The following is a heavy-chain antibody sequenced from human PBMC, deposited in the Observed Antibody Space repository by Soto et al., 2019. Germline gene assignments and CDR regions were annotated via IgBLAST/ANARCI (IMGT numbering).Heavy chain of an antibody. CDR1: GFTFSSYG. D-gene: IGHD3-3*01. CDR2: IWYDGSNK. J-gene: IGHJ6*02. CDR3: ARDEVLYWSGYGYYYGMGV. Sequence: GGSLRLSCAASGFTFSSYGMHWVRKAPGKGLGWVEVIWYDGSNKYYADSVKGRFTISRDNSKNTLYLQMNSLRAEDTAVYYCARDEVLYWSGYGYYYGMGVWGQGTTVTVSS. V-gene: IGHV3-33*01.